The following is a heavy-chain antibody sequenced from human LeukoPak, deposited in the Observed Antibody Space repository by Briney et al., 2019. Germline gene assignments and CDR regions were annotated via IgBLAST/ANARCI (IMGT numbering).Heavy chain of an antibody. J-gene: IGHJ4*02. CDR3: ASYHGLYYFDY. D-gene: IGHD2-2*01. CDR1: GGSFSSYY. V-gene: IGHV4-4*07. CDR2: IYTSGT. Sequence: SETLSLTCTVSGGSFSSYYWSWIRQPAGKGLEWIGRIYTSGTNYNPSLKRRVTMSIDTSKNQFSLKLTSVTAADTAVYYCASYHGLYYFDYWGQGTLVTVSS.